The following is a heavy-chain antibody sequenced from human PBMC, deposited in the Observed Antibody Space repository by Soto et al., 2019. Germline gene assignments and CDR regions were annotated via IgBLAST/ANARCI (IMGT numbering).Heavy chain of an antibody. CDR3: LSTSTSYWGYYYYGMDV. CDR2: ISYDGSNK. J-gene: IGHJ6*02. Sequence: PGGSLRLSCAASGFTFSSYAMHWVRQAPGKGLEWVAVISYDGSNKYYADSVKGRFTISRDNSKNTLYLQMNSLRAEDTAVYYCLSTSTSYWGYYYYGMDVWGQGTTVTVSS. D-gene: IGHD3-10*01. CDR1: GFTFSSYA. V-gene: IGHV3-30-3*01.